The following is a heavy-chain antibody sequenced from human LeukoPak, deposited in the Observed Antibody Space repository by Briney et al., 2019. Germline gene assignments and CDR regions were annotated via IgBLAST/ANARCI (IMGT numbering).Heavy chain of an antibody. J-gene: IGHJ4*02. Sequence: SETLSLTCTVSGGSISSSSYYWGWIRQPPGKGLEWIGSIYYSGSTYYNPSLKSRVTISVDTSKNQFSLKLSSVTAADTAVHYCSGDNPGEVVILLWGQGTLVTVSS. V-gene: IGHV4-39*07. CDR3: SGDNPGEVVILL. CDR1: GGSISSSSYY. CDR2: IYYSGST. D-gene: IGHD3-22*01.